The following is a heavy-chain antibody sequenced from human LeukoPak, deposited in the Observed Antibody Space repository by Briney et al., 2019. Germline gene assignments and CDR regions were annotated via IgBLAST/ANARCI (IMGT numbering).Heavy chain of an antibody. D-gene: IGHD4-17*01. V-gene: IGHV3-11*05. Sequence: MPGRSLRLSCTASGFAFSDYYMSWIRQAPGKGLEWVSYISSSSGYISDADSVKGRFTISRDNAKNSLYLQMNSLRAEDTAVYYCARVGDTVTAGPWDFWGQGTLVTVSS. J-gene: IGHJ4*02. CDR1: GFAFSDYY. CDR2: ISSSSGYI. CDR3: ARVGDTVTAGPWDF.